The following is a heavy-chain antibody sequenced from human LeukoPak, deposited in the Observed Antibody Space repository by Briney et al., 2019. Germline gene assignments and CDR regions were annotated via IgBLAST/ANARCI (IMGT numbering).Heavy chain of an antibody. J-gene: IGHJ1*01. CDR1: GFTFSSFE. CDR3: VRQASSD. CDR2: VYYSGST. Sequence: GSLRLSCAASGFTFSSFEMNWIRQPPGKGLEWIGSVYYSGSTYYNPSLRSRLTIAADTSKNQFSLKLRSLTAADTAVYYCVRQASSDWGQGTLVTVSS. V-gene: IGHV4-39*01.